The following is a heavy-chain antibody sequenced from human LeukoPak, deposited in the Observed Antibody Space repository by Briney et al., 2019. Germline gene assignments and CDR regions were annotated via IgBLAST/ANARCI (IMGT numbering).Heavy chain of an antibody. CDR1: GGSFSGYY. CDR2: INHSGST. V-gene: IGHV4-34*01. CDR3: ARVKYRAARQFDY. J-gene: IGHJ4*02. D-gene: IGHD6-6*01. Sequence: SETLSLTCAVYGGSFSGYYWSWIRQPPGKGLEWIGEINHSGSTNYNPSLKSRVTTSVDTSKNQFSLKLSSVTAADTAVYYCARVKYRAARQFDYWGQGTLVTVSS.